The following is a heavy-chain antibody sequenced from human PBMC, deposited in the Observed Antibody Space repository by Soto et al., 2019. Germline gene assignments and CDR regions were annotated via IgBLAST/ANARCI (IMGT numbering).Heavy chain of an antibody. Sequence: ASVNVSCTVSGYTLTELSMHWVRQAPGKGREWMGGFDPEDGETIYAQNFQGRVTITEDTSTDTASIELSSLRPWHTAVYYSAIVSGALISFQFDYWGQGTLVTVSS. V-gene: IGHV1-24*01. D-gene: IGHD2-21*01. CDR3: AIVSGALISFQFDY. J-gene: IGHJ4*02. CDR2: FDPEDGET. CDR1: GYTLTELS.